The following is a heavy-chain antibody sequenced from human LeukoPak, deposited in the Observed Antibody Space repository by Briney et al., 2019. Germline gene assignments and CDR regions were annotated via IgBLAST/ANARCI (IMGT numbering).Heavy chain of an antibody. CDR1: GGSISSGGYY. J-gene: IGHJ4*02. CDR2: IYYSGST. V-gene: IGHV4-31*03. CDR3: ARKRSSSSGGPFDH. D-gene: IGHD6-6*01. Sequence: PSETLSLTCTVSGGSISSGGYYWSWIRQHPGKGLEWIGYIYYSGSTYYNPSLKSRVTISVDTSKNQFSLKLSSVTAADTAVYYCARKRSSSSGGPFDHWGQGTLVTVSS.